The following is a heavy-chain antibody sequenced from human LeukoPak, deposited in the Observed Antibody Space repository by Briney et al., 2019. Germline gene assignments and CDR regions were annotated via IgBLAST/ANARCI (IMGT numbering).Heavy chain of an antibody. Sequence: GESLKISCKGSGYSFTSYWIGWVRQMPGKALEWMGIIYPGDSDTRYSPSFQGQVTISADKSISTAYLQWSSLKASDTAMYYCARHGYYGSGSYVSYYYYGMDVWGQGTTVTVSS. J-gene: IGHJ6*02. CDR3: ARHGYYGSGSYVSYYYYGMDV. CDR1: GYSFTSYW. CDR2: IYPGDSDT. D-gene: IGHD3-10*01. V-gene: IGHV5-51*01.